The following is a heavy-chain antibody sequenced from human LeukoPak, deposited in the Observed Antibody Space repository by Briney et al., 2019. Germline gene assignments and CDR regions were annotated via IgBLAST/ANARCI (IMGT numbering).Heavy chain of an antibody. D-gene: IGHD6-13*01. V-gene: IGHV4-39*07. CDR2: IYYSGST. Sequence: SETLSLTCTVSGGSISSSSYYWGWIRQPPGKGLEWMGSIYYSGSTYYNPSLKSRVTISVDTSKNQFSLKLSSVTAADTAVYYCARASGAAGSYGMDVWGQGTTVTVSS. CDR3: ARASGAAGSYGMDV. J-gene: IGHJ6*02. CDR1: GGSISSSSYY.